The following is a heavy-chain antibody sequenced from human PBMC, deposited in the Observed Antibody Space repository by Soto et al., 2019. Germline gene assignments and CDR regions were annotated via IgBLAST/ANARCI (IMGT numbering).Heavy chain of an antibody. J-gene: IGHJ5*02. D-gene: IGHD3-22*01. Sequence: QVQLQESGPGLVKPSQTLSLTCTVSGGSISSGDYYWRWIRQHPGKGLEWIGYIYYSGSTYYKPSHKSRTTFPVNTPKNQFTVKPSSVSAADTAVYYCAREDNRRGYSHCFDPWGQGTLVPVSS. CDR2: IYYSGST. V-gene: IGHV4-31*03. CDR3: AREDNRRGYSHCFDP. CDR1: GGSISSGDYY.